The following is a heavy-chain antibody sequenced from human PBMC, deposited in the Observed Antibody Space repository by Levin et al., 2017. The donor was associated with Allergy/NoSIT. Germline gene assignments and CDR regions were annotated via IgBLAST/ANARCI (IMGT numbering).Heavy chain of an antibody. Sequence: RGESLKISCKASGPMFRSYAFSWVRQAPGKGLEWIAWISAYNDNTEYEQSVQGRVTLTTDRSATTVYMELRGLTSDDTAIYYCARDMGITAAAGDWGQGALVTVSS. CDR3: ARDMGITAAAGD. CDR2: ISAYNDNT. CDR1: GPMFRSYA. D-gene: IGHD6-25*01. J-gene: IGHJ4*02. V-gene: IGHV1-18*01.